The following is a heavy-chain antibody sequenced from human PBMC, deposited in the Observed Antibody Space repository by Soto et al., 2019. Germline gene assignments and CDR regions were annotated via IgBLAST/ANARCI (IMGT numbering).Heavy chain of an antibody. J-gene: IGHJ6*02. CDR3: AKVSCSSTSCYTDYYYGMDV. D-gene: IGHD2-2*02. Sequence: EVQLLESGGGLVQPGGSLRLSCAASGFTFSSYAMSWVRQAPGKGLEWVSAISGSGGSTYYADSVKGRFTISRDNSKNTLYLQMNSLRAEDTAVYYCAKVSCSSTSCYTDYYYGMDVWGQGTTVTVSS. CDR2: ISGSGGST. V-gene: IGHV3-23*01. CDR1: GFTFSSYA.